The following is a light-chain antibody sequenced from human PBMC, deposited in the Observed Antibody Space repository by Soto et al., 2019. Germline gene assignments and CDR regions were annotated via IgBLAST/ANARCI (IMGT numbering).Light chain of an antibody. Sequence: QSALTQPASVSGSPGQSITISCTGTSSDVGGYNYVSWYQQHPGKAPKLMIYDVSNRPSGVSNRFSGSKSGNTASLTISGLQAEDEADYYCRSYTSSSTLGVVFGGGTKLTVL. J-gene: IGLJ2*01. CDR3: RSYTSSSTLGVV. CDR2: DVS. CDR1: SSDVGGYNY. V-gene: IGLV2-14*01.